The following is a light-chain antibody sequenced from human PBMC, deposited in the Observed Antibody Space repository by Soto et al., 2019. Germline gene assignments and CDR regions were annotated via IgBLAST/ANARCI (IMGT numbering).Light chain of an antibody. CDR2: YDD. CDR3: AAWDDSLNGWV. CDR1: SSSIGNNA. Sequence: QSVLTQPPSVSEAPRQRVTISCSGSSSSIGNNAVNWYQQLPGKGPKLLMYYDDLLPSGVSDRFSGSKSGTSASLAISGLQSEDEAHYYCAAWDDSLNGWVFGGGTKLTVL. J-gene: IGLJ3*02. V-gene: IGLV1-36*01.